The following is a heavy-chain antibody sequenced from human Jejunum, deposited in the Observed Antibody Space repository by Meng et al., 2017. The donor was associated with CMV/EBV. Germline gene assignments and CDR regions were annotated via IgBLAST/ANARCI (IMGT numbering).Heavy chain of an antibody. D-gene: IGHD3-16*01. Sequence: LTISGAAAGFHFSATGMHWGRQAPGKGLVWVAFIRYDGTDTNYGESVKGRFSISRDNSKNVLFLQMSGLKIEDTAVYYCAKGLYFLGQGTTVTVSS. CDR1: GFHFSATG. CDR2: IRYDGTDT. V-gene: IGHV3-30*02. CDR3: AKGLYF. J-gene: IGHJ6*02.